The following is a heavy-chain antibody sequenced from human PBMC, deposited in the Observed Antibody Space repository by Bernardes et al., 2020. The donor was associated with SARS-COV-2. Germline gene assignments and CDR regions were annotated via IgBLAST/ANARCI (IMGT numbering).Heavy chain of an antibody. CDR2: IYWDDDK. CDR3: VYRRGYSSGFI. J-gene: IGHJ4*02. CDR1: GFSLTTSGVG. D-gene: IGHD2-8*02. V-gene: IGHV2-5*02. Sequence: SGPTLVKPTQTLTLTCTFSGFSLTTSGVGVGWIRQPPGKALEYLALIYWDDDKRYTPSLRTRLTLTKDTSKNQVVLTMTNMDPVDTGSYYCVYRRGYSSGFIWGQGTLVTVSS.